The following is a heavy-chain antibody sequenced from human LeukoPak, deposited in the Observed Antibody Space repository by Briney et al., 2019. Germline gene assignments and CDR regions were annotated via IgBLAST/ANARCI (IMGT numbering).Heavy chain of an antibody. CDR2: ISSSSSYI. CDR1: GFTFSSYS. CDR3: ARVEGFGELVYFDL. J-gene: IGHJ2*01. D-gene: IGHD3-10*01. Sequence: GGSLRLSCAASGFTFSSYSMNWVRQAPGKGLEWVSSISSSSSYIYSADSVKGRFTISRDNAKNSLYLQMNSLRAEDTAVYYCARVEGFGELVYFDLWGRGTLVTVSS. V-gene: IGHV3-21*01.